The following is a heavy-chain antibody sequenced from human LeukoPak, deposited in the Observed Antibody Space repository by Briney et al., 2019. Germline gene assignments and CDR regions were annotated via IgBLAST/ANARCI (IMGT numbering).Heavy chain of an antibody. Sequence: ASVKVSCKASGYTFTSYAMHWVRQAPGQGLEWMGWINPNSGGTNYAQKFQGRVTMTRDTSISTAYMELSRLRSDDTAVYYCARPGITGSSFDYWGQGTLVTVSS. CDR1: GYTFTSYA. J-gene: IGHJ4*02. V-gene: IGHV1-2*02. D-gene: IGHD1-20*01. CDR2: INPNSGGT. CDR3: ARPGITGSSFDY.